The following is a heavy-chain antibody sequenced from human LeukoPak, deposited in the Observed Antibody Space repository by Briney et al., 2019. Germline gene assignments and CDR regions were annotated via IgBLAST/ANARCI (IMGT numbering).Heavy chain of an antibody. Sequence: ASVKVSCKASGYTFTGYYMHWVRQAPGQELEWMGWINPNSGGTNYAQKFQGRVTMTRDTSISTAYMELSRLRSDDTAVYYCARQSLMTTVTTRYFGYWGQGILVTVSS. CDR3: ARQSLMTTVTTRYFGY. CDR2: INPNSGGT. V-gene: IGHV1-2*02. CDR1: GYTFTGYY. D-gene: IGHD4-17*01. J-gene: IGHJ4*02.